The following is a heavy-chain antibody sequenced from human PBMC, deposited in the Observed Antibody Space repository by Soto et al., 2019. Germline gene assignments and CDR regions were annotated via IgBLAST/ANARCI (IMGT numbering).Heavy chain of an antibody. V-gene: IGHV3-48*01. D-gene: IGHD7-27*01. CDR2: ISSSSSVI. CDR1: GFILSDCS. J-gene: IGHJ6*03. CDR3: ARDLSWGSNWYYYMDV. Sequence: PGGSLRLSCATSGFILSDCSINWVRQAPGKVLEWVSYISSSSSVIDYADSVKVRFTVSRDNARNSLYLQMNSLRAEDTAVYYCARDLSWGSNWYYYMDVWGKGTTVTVSS.